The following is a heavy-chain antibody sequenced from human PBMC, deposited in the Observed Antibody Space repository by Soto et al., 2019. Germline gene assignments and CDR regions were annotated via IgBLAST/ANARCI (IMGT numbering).Heavy chain of an antibody. D-gene: IGHD6-13*01. V-gene: IGHV4-31*03. J-gene: IGHJ6*02. CDR2: IYYSGST. CDR1: GGSISSGGYY. CDR3: ARDKAAGTSEDYYYYGMDV. Sequence: SETLSLTCTVSGGSISSGGYYWSWIRQHPGKGLEWIGYIYYSGSTYYNPSLKSRVTISVDTSKNQFSLKLSSVTAADTAVYYCARDKAAGTSEDYYYYGMDVWGQGTTVTVSS.